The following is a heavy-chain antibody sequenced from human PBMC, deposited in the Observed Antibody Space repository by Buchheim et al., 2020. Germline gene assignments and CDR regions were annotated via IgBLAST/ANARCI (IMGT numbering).Heavy chain of an antibody. V-gene: IGHV4-39*01. CDR1: GGSISSSSYY. CDR3: AAEWYCSSTSCLLGGGGDVYFDY. Sequence: QLQLQESGPGLVKPSETLSLTCTVSGGSISSSSYYWGWIRQPPGKGLEWIGSIYYSGSTYYNPSLKSRVTISVDTSKNQFSLKLSSVTAADTAVYYCAAEWYCSSTSCLLGGGGDVYFDYWGQGTL. D-gene: IGHD2-2*01. CDR2: IYYSGST. J-gene: IGHJ4*02.